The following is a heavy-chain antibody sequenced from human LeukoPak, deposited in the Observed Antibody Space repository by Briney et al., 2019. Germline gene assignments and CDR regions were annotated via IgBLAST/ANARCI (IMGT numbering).Heavy chain of an antibody. Sequence: ASVKVSCKASGYTFTNYYIHWVRQAPGQGLEWMAVINPSGGGTSYPQKFQGRVTLTRDTSTSTVYMELSSPRSEDTAVYYCARGGEGRYNWFDPWGQGTLVTVSS. CDR2: INPSGGGT. CDR3: ARGGEGRYNWFDP. V-gene: IGHV1-46*01. J-gene: IGHJ5*02. CDR1: GYTFTNYY.